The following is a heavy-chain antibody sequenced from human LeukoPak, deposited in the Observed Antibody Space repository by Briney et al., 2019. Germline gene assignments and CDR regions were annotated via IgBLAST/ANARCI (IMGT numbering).Heavy chain of an antibody. D-gene: IGHD6-6*01. CDR2: VYYSGST. V-gene: IGHV4-59*11. CDR1: GGSISSHY. Sequence: SETLSLTCTVSGGSISSHYWSWIRQPPGKGLEWIGYVYYSGSTNYNPSLKSRVTISVDTSKNQFSLKLSSVTAADTAVYYCARLAARLFDYWGQGTLVTVSS. J-gene: IGHJ4*02. CDR3: ARLAARLFDY.